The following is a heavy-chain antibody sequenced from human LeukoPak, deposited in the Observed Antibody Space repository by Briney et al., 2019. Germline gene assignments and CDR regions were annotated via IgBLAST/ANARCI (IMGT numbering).Heavy chain of an antibody. CDR2: ISSSGSTI. D-gene: IGHD6-19*01. CDR1: GFTFSDYY. J-gene: IGHJ4*02. Sequence: GGSLRLSCATSGFTFSDYYMSWIRQAPGKGLEWVSYISSSGSTIYYADSVKGRFTISRDNAKNSLYLQMNSLRAEDTAVYYCARSSGWYDVHPRDSYYFDYWGQGTLVTVSS. V-gene: IGHV3-11*01. CDR3: ARSSGWYDVHPRDSYYFDY.